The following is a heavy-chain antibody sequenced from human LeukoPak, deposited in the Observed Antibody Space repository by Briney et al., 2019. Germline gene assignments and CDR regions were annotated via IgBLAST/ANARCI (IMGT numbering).Heavy chain of an antibody. CDR1: GFTFSSYW. CDR3: ARRRVTVVRGVDITSYYFDF. V-gene: IGHV3-20*04. Sequence: PGGSLRLSCAASGFTFSSYWMSWVRQAPGKGLEWVSGINWNGGSTGYADSVRGRFTISRDNAKNSLYLQMNSLRAEDTALYYCARRRVTVVRGVDITSYYFDFWGQGTQVTVSS. CDR2: INWNGGST. J-gene: IGHJ4*02. D-gene: IGHD3-10*01.